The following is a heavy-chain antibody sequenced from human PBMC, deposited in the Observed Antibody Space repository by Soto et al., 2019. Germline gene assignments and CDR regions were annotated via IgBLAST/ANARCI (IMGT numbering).Heavy chain of an antibody. CDR2: IHWNDDN. CDR3: THRLVGSGQGY. D-gene: IGHD2-15*01. Sequence: QITLEETGPTLVKPTQTLTPTCTFSGFSLTTGRVGVGWIRQPPGKALEWLAVIHWNDDNHYSPSLKSRLTITKDTSKNQVVLTLTNMDPVDTATYYCTHRLVGSGQGYWGQGTLVTVSS. V-gene: IGHV2-5*01. J-gene: IGHJ4*02. CDR1: GFSLTTGRVG.